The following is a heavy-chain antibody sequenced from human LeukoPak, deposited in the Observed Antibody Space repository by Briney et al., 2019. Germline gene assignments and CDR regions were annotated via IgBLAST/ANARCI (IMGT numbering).Heavy chain of an antibody. CDR2: INPSGGST. D-gene: IGHD5-24*01. Sequence: GASVKVSCKASGYTFTSYYMHWVRQAPGQGLEWMGIINPSGGSTSYAQKFQGRATMTRDTSTSTVYMELSSPRSEDTAVYYCASSRDGYNYYFDYWGQGTLVTVSS. CDR1: GYTFTSYY. V-gene: IGHV1-46*01. J-gene: IGHJ4*02. CDR3: ASSRDGYNYYFDY.